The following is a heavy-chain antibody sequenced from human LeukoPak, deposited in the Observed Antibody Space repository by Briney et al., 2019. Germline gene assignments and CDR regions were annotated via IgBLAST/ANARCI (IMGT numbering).Heavy chain of an antibody. CDR1: GFTFSSYS. CDR2: ISYDGDNK. CDR3: VKDLGDYGDYVAFDI. J-gene: IGHJ3*02. Sequence: GGSLRLSCAASGFTFSSYSMNWVRQAPGKGLEWVAVISYDGDNKYYADSVKGRFTISRDNFKNTLDLQMSSLRSEDTAVYYCVKDLGDYGDYVAFDIWGQGTMVTVSS. D-gene: IGHD4-17*01. V-gene: IGHV3-30*18.